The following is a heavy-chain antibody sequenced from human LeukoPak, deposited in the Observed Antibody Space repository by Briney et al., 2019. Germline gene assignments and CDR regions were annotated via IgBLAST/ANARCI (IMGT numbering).Heavy chain of an antibody. D-gene: IGHD6-13*01. Sequence: GASVKVSCKASGYTFSVYGITWVRQAPGQGLEWMGGIIPTFGTANYAQKFQGRVTITADESTSTAYMELSSLRSEDTAVYYCARRLAAAGTRGDNWFDPWGQGTLVTVSS. V-gene: IGHV1-69*13. CDR1: GYTFSVYG. CDR2: IIPTFGTA. J-gene: IGHJ5*02. CDR3: ARRLAAAGTRGDNWFDP.